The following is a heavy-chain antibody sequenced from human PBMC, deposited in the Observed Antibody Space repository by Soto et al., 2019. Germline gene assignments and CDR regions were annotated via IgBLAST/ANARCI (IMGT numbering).Heavy chain of an antibody. J-gene: IGHJ4*02. V-gene: IGHV4-34*01. CDR2: INHSGSP. CDR1: GGSFTDYY. Sequence: SETLSLTCAVYGGSFTDYYWSWIRQPPGKGLEWIGEINHSGSPNYNPSLKSRVTISMDTSKNQFTLNLNSVTAADTAVYYCARHATRSYDYWGQGTLVTVSS. CDR3: ARHATRSYDY.